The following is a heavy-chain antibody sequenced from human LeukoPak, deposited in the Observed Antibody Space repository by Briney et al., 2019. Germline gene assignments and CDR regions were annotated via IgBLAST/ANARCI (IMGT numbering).Heavy chain of an antibody. CDR1: GFTFSDYY. CDR3: ARSTSGSGSGIEDY. CDR2: IYYSGST. D-gene: IGHD3-10*01. Sequence: GSLRLSCAASGFTFSDYYMSWIRQAPGKGLEWIGYIYYSGSTNYNPSLKSRVTISVDTSKNQFSLKLSSVTAADTAVYYCARSTSGSGSGIEDYWGQGTLVTVSS. V-gene: IGHV4-59*01. J-gene: IGHJ4*02.